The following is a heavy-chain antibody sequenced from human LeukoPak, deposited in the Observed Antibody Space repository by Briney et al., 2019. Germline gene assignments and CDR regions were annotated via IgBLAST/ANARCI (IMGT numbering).Heavy chain of an antibody. J-gene: IGHJ6*03. V-gene: IGHV4-4*09. D-gene: IGHD2-2*02. CDR3: ARIVVVPAAIRYYYYYMDV. CDR2: IYTSGST. CDR1: GGSISSYY. Sequence: PSETLSLTCTVSGGSISSYYWSWIRQPPGKGLEWIGYIYTSGSTNYNPSLKSRVTISVDTSKNQFSLKLSSVTAADTAVYYCARIVVVPAAIRYYYYYMDVWGRGTTVTVS.